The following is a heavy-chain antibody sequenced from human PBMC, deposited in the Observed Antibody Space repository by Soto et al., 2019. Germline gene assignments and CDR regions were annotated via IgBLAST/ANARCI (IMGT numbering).Heavy chain of an antibody. J-gene: IGHJ6*02. V-gene: IGHV3-21*01. Sequence: EVQLVESGGGLVKPGGSLRLSCAASGFTFSSYSMNWVRQAPGKGLEWVSSISSSSSYIYYADSVKGRFTISRDNAKNSLYLQMNSLRAEDTAVYYCARVLAPWSVPPPGGYGMDVWGQGTTVTVSS. CDR2: ISSSSSYI. CDR1: GFTFSSYS. CDR3: ARVLAPWSVPPPGGYGMDV. D-gene: IGHD2-8*02.